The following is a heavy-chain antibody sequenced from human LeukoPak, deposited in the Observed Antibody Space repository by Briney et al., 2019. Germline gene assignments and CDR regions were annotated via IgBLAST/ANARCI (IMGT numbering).Heavy chain of an antibody. CDR3: ANTMYSSAWSPFDY. V-gene: IGHV3-30*02. CDR2: IQYDGSKK. D-gene: IGHD6-19*01. Sequence: GGSLTLSCPASTFTFSSYGMHWVRQPPAKGLAGVAFIQYDGSKKYYAVSVKGRFTISRDNSKNTLYLQMNSLRPEDTALYYCANTMYSSAWSPFDYWGRGTLVTVSS. J-gene: IGHJ4*02. CDR1: TFTFSSYG.